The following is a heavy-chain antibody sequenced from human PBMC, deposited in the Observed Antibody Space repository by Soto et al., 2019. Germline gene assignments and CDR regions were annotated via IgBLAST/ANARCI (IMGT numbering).Heavy chain of an antibody. Sequence: VNLLESGGGLVQPGGSLRLSCAASGFIFSNYAMTWVRQAPGKGLEWVSGIGSRGGSTYYADSVKGRFSISRDNSKNTLYLQMNSLGAEDTAVYYCAKEPGADFGDYCDHWGQGTLVTVSS. CDR3: AKEPGADFGDYCDH. D-gene: IGHD4-17*01. CDR2: IGSRGGST. V-gene: IGHV3-23*01. CDR1: GFIFSNYA. J-gene: IGHJ4*02.